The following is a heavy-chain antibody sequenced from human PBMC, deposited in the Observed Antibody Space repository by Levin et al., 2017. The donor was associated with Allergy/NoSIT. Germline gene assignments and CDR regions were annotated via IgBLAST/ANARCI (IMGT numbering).Heavy chain of an antibody. CDR1: GFTFSSYA. CDR3: VKGIAAAPWCFDY. CDR2: ISSNGGST. D-gene: IGHD6-13*01. J-gene: IGHJ4*02. V-gene: IGHV3-64D*06. Sequence: GESLKISCSASGFTFSSYAMHWVRQAPGKGLEYVSAISSNGGSTYYADSVKGRFTISRDNSKNTLYLQMSSLRAEDTAVYYCVKGIAAAPWCFDYWGQGTLVTVSS.